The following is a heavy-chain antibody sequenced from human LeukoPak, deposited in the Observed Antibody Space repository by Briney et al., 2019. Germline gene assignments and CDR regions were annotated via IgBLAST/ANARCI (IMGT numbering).Heavy chain of an antibody. CDR2: IFPMFGTT. V-gene: IGHV1-69*06. CDR3: ATDLQSDFWTGYYWDF. Sequence: SVKVSCKASGGSLNNDGVSWLRPAPGQGLEWMGGIFPMFGTTIYAEKFQGRVTISADKSTDTAYVEVSRLSSDDTAVYYCATDLQSDFWTGYYWDFWGQGTLVTVSS. D-gene: IGHD3/OR15-3a*01. CDR1: GGSLNNDG. J-gene: IGHJ4*02.